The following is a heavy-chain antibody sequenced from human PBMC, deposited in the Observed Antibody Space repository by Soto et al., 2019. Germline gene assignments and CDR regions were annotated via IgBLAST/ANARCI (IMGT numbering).Heavy chain of an antibody. CDR1: GFMFSDHA. Sequence: GGSLRLSCVVSGFMFSDHAMNWVRQAPGKGPEWISRIDEGGGTTSYADSVKGRFTISRDNTRDSLYLHMSNLRAEDTAIYYCXRDRSLNFAVPPYGMDVWGPGTTVTVSS. J-gene: IGHJ6*02. CDR3: XRDRSLNFAVPPYGMDV. CDR2: IDEGGGTT. V-gene: IGHV3-48*03. D-gene: IGHD3-3*01.